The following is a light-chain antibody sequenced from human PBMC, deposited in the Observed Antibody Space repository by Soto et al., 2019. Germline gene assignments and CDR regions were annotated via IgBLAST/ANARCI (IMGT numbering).Light chain of an antibody. CDR1: QSVSSTY. CDR2: GAS. CDR3: QQYASSSYN. J-gene: IGKJ2*01. Sequence: EIVLTQSPGSLSLSPGERATLSCRASQSVSSTYLAWYQQRPGQAPRVLMFGASSRATGIPDRFSGSGSGTDFTLTISRLEPEDSAVYYCQQYASSSYNFGQGTKLEI. V-gene: IGKV3-20*01.